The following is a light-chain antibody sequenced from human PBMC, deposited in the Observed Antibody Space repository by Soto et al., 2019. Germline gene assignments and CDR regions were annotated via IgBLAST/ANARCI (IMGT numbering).Light chain of an antibody. CDR2: AAS. V-gene: IGKV1-17*01. CDR1: QGIRND. Sequence: QMNQSPSSLSATIGDRVTITCRASQGIRNDLGWYQQEPGKAPKLLIYAASSLGSGVPSRFSGSGAGTEFTQNIRFLLHDDDGTYDWQQFTSYPLHPFGEGTKVDI. J-gene: IGKJ4*01. CDR3: QQFTSYPLHP.